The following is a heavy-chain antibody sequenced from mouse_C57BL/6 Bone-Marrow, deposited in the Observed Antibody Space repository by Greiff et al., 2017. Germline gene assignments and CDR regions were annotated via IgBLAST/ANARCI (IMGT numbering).Heavy chain of an antibody. J-gene: IGHJ4*01. CDR2: IRSKSNNYAT. V-gene: IGHV10-1*01. D-gene: IGHD1-1*02. Sequence: EVKLVESGGGLVQPKGSLKLSCAASGFSFNTYAMNWVRQAPGKGLEWVARIRSKSNNYATYYADSVKDRFTISRDDSESMLYLQMNNLKTEDTAMYYVVRHGHCYDYDAMDYWGQGTSVTVSS. CDR1: GFSFNTYA. CDR3: VRHGHCYDYDAMDY.